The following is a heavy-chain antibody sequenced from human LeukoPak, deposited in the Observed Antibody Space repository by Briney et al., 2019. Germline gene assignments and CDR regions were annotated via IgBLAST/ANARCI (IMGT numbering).Heavy chain of an antibody. J-gene: IGHJ5*02. CDR3: ARGLAAPTSWFDP. CDR2: FDPEDGET. V-gene: IGHV1-24*01. D-gene: IGHD6-6*01. CDR1: GYTLTELS. Sequence: ASVKVSCKVSGYTLTELSMHWVRQAPGKGLEWMGGFDPEDGETIYAQKFQGRVTMTEDTSTDTAYMELRSLRSDDTAVYYCARGLAAPTSWFDPWGQGTLVTVSS.